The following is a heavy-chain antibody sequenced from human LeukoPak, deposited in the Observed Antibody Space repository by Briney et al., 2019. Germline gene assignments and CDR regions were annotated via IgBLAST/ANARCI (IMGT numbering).Heavy chain of an antibody. D-gene: IGHD3-9*01. V-gene: IGHV5-51*01. CDR2: IYPGDSDT. Sequence: GESLKISCKGSGYSFTSYWIGWVRQMPGKGLEWMGVIYPGDSDTRYSPSFQGQVTISADKSISTAYLRWSSLKASDTAMYYCARLRAEDYDILTGYGAFDIWGQGTMVTVSS. J-gene: IGHJ3*02. CDR1: GYSFTSYW. CDR3: ARLRAEDYDILTGYGAFDI.